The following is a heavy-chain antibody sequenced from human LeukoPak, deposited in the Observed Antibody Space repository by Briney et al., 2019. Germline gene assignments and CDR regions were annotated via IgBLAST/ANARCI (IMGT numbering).Heavy chain of an antibody. J-gene: IGHJ5*02. D-gene: IGHD6-19*01. CDR3: AKDESISVAADWFDP. CDR1: GFIFSSYA. CDR2: ISGSGGIT. V-gene: IGHV3-23*01. Sequence: GGSLRLSCAASGFIFSSYAMTWVRQAPGKGLEWVSGISGSGGITYYADSVKGRFTISRDNSKNTLYLQMNSLRVEDTAVYYCAKDESISVAADWFDPGGQGILVTVSS.